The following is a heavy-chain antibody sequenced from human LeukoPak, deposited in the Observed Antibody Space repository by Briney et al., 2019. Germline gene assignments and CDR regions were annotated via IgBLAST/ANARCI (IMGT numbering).Heavy chain of an antibody. Sequence: KPSETLSLTCTVSGGSISSYYWSWIRQPAGKGLEWIGRIYTSGSTNYNPSLKSRVTMSVDTSKNQFSLKLSSVTAADTAVYYCAIHYSSVWYGEERVDYWGQGTLVTVSS. V-gene: IGHV4-4*07. CDR3: AIHYSSVWYGEERVDY. CDR1: GGSISSYY. D-gene: IGHD6-19*01. J-gene: IGHJ4*02. CDR2: IYTSGST.